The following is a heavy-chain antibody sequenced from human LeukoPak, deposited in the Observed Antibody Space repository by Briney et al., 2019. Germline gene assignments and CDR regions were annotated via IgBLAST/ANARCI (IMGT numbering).Heavy chain of an antibody. CDR2: IYHSGST. J-gene: IGHJ4*02. D-gene: IGHD3-22*01. V-gene: IGHV4-38-2*02. CDR1: GYSISSGYY. Sequence: PSETLSLTCTVSGYSISSGYYWGWIRQPPGKGLEWIGSIYHSGSTYYNPSLKSRVTISVDTSKNQFSLKLSSVTAADTAVYYCASMVIYDSSGYSNYFDYWGQGTLVTVSS. CDR3: ASMVIYDSSGYSNYFDY.